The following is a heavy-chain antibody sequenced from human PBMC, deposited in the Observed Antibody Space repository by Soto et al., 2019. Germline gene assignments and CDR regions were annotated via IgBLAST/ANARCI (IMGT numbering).Heavy chain of an antibody. V-gene: IGHV4-28*01. CDR1: GYSISSSNW. Sequence: QVQLQESGPGLVKPSDTLSLTCAVSGYSISSSNWWGWIRQPPGKGLEWTGYIYYSGSTYYNPSLKSRVTMSVDTSKNQFSLKLSSVTAVDTAVYYCARTDYYDSSGYGVADAFDIWGQGTMVTVSS. CDR2: IYYSGST. J-gene: IGHJ3*02. CDR3: ARTDYYDSSGYGVADAFDI. D-gene: IGHD3-22*01.